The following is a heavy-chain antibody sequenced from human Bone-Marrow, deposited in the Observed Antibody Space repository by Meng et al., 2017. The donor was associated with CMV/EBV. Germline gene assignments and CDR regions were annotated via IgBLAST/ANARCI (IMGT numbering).Heavy chain of an antibody. CDR3: AREIRGLARGYYYYGMDV. CDR2: IYSGGST. CDR1: GFTFSSYG. J-gene: IGHJ6*02. D-gene: IGHD3-16*01. Sequence: GGSLRLSCAASGFTFSSYGMHWVRQAPGKGLEWVSVIYSGGSTYYADSVKGRFTISRDNSKNTLYLQMNSLRAEDTAVYYCAREIRGLARGYYYYGMDVWGQGTTVTVSS. V-gene: IGHV3-NL1*01.